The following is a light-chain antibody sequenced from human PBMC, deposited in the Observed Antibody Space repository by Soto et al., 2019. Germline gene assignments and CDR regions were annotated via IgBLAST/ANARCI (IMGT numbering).Light chain of an antibody. CDR2: GAS. J-gene: IGKJ1*01. Sequence: EIVLTQSPGTLSLSPGERATLSCRASQTVSISYLAWYQQKPGQAPRLLIYGASSRATDIPDRFSGSGSGTDFTLTISRLEREEFAVYYCQQYCKYPRTFGQGTKVEIK. CDR1: QTVSISY. CDR3: QQYCKYPRT. V-gene: IGKV3-20*01.